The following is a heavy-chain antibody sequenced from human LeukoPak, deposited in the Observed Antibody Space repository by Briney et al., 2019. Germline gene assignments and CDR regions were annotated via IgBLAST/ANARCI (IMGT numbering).Heavy chain of an antibody. CDR2: INPNSGGT. CDR1: GYTFTGYY. J-gene: IGHJ6*02. D-gene: IGHD1-14*01. Sequence: ASVKVSCKASGYTFTGYYMHWVRQAPGQGLEWMGWINPNSGGTNYAQKFQGRVTMTRDTSISTAYMELSRLRSGDTAVYYCAREHSPTTYYYYYGMDVWGQGTTVTVSS. V-gene: IGHV1-2*02. CDR3: AREHSPTTYYYYYGMDV.